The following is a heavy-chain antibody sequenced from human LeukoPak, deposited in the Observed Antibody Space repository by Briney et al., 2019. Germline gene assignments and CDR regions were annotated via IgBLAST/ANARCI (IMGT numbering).Heavy chain of an antibody. D-gene: IGHD6-19*01. V-gene: IGHV4-34*01. CDR2: IYYSGST. CDR1: GGSFSGYY. CDR3: ARFPGIAVAGYFDY. J-gene: IGHJ4*02. Sequence: SETLSLTCAVYGGSFSGYYWSWIRQPPGKGLEWIGSIYYSGSTYYNPSLKSRVTISVDTSKNQFSLKLSSVTAADTAVYYCARFPGIAVAGYFDYWGQGTLVTVSS.